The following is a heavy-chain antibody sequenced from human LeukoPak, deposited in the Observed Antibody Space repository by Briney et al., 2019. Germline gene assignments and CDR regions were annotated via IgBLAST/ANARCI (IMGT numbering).Heavy chain of an antibody. J-gene: IGHJ4*02. Sequence: SGPALVKPTQTLTLTCTFSGSSLSTSGMCVSWIRQPPGKALEWLARIDWDDDKYYSTSLKTRLTISKDTSKNQVVLTMTNMDPVDTATYYCARITRSFDGGDCFDYWGQGTLVTVSS. CDR2: IDWDDDK. CDR1: GSSLSTSGMC. CDR3: ARITRSFDGGDCFDY. V-gene: IGHV2-70*11. D-gene: IGHD2-21*01.